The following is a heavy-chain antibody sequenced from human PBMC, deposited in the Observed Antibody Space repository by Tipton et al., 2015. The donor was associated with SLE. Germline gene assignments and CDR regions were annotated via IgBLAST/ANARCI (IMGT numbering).Heavy chain of an antibody. J-gene: IGHJ5*02. CDR1: GGSFSGYF. CDR2: IYLSGST. V-gene: IGHV4-34*01. Sequence: TLSLTCGVYGGSFSGYFWSWIRQSPGKGLEWIGEIYLSGSTNFNPSLKSRVSISLDKSKNQFSLKLNSVTAADTAVYYCARDLVVPAALGPWGQGTLVTVSS. D-gene: IGHD2-2*01. CDR3: ARDLVVPAALGP.